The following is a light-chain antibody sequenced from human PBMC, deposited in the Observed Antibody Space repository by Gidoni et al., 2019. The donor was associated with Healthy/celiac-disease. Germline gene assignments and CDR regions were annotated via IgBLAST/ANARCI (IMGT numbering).Light chain of an antibody. CDR2: GAS. CDR3: QRCNSAPYT. J-gene: IGKJ2*01. V-gene: IGKV1-27*01. CDR1: KCISNY. Sequence: DIQMTQSPSSLSVSVGDSVTITCRASKCISNYLAWYQLESGKVPQLLIYGASTLQSGVPSRFSGSGSGTDFTLTINGLQPEDVATYYCQRCNSAPYTFGQGTKLEI.